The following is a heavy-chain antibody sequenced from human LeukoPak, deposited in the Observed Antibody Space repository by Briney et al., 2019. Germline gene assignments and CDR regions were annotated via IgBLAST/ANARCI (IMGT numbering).Heavy chain of an antibody. CDR2: ILFDGSNK. Sequence: GGSLRLSCAASGVTFSTFGMHWVRQAPGKGLEWVAVILFDGSNKYYGDSVKGRFTISRDNSKNTLYLQMNSLRAEDTAVYYCARAGSGIGAFDIWGQGTMVTVSS. CDR1: GVTFSTFG. V-gene: IGHV3-33*01. D-gene: IGHD3-10*01. J-gene: IGHJ3*02. CDR3: ARAGSGIGAFDI.